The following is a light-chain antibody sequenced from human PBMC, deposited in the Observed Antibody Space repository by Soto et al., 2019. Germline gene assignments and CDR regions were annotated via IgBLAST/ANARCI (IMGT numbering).Light chain of an antibody. J-gene: IGLJ1*01. CDR2: DDN. CDR1: SSNIGGNS. CDR3: GSWDSSLSAYV. V-gene: IGLV1-51*01. Sequence: QSVMTQPPSVSAAPGQKVTISCSGSSSNIGGNSVSWYQQHPGTAPKLLIYDDNKRPSGIPDRFSGSKSGTSATLGITGFQTGDEADYYCGSWDSSLSAYVLGTGTKVTVL.